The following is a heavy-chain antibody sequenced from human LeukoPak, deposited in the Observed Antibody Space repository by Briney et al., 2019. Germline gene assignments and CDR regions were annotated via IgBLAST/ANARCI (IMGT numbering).Heavy chain of an antibody. Sequence: ASVKVSCKASGYTFTSYYMHWVRQAPGQGLEWMGIINPSGGSTSYAQKFQGRVTMTSDTSTSTVYMELSSLRSEDTAVYYCAQDISGGMYGIWFDPWGQGTLVTVSP. V-gene: IGHV1-46*01. CDR3: AQDISGGMYGIWFDP. CDR1: GYTFTSYY. J-gene: IGHJ5*02. CDR2: INPSGGST. D-gene: IGHD2-8*01.